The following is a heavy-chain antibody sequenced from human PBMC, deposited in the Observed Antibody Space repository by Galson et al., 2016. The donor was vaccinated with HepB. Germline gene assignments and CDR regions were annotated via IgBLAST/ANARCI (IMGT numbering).Heavy chain of an antibody. V-gene: IGHV3-23*01. CDR1: GFTFTTYG. Sequence: SLRLSCAASGFTFTTYGMSWVRQAPGKGLEWVAFISGSGGYTNYADSVKGRFTISRDNSKNTVYLLMNILRAEDTALYYCAKDGSQTAGYMDVWGTGTTVSVSS. D-gene: IGHD3-10*01. J-gene: IGHJ6*03. CDR2: ISGSGGYT. CDR3: AKDGSQTAGYMDV.